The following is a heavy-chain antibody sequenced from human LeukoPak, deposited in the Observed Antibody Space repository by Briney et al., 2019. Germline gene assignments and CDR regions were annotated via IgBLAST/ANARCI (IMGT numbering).Heavy chain of an antibody. CDR3: AKDSAGGSYWYYFDY. CDR1: GFTFSSYG. D-gene: IGHD1-26*01. J-gene: IGHJ4*02. CDR2: IRYDGSNK. V-gene: IGHV3-30*02. Sequence: PGGSLRLSCAASGFTFSSYGMHWVRQAPGKGLEWVAFIRYDGSNKYYADSVKGRFTISRDNSKNTLYLQMNSLRAEDTAVYYCAKDSAGGSYWYYFDYWGQGTLVTVSS.